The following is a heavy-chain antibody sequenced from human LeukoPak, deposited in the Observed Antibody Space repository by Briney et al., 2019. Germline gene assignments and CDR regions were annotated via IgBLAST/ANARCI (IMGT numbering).Heavy chain of an antibody. CDR1: GGSFSGYY. CDR3: AGDGDYGGGAFDY. D-gene: IGHD4-17*01. V-gene: IGHV4-34*01. J-gene: IGHJ4*02. Sequence: SETLSLTCAVYGGSFSGYYWSWVRQPPGKELEWIGEINHSGSTNYNPSLKSRVTISVDTSKNQFSLKLSSVTAADTAVYYCAGDGDYGGGAFDYWGQGTLVTVSS. CDR2: INHSGST.